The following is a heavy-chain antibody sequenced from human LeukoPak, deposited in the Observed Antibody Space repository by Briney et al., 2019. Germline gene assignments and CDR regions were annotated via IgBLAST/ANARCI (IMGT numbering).Heavy chain of an antibody. CDR1: GLAVSGHY. CDR2: IYSGAGT. CDR3: GSPYTSSWPKIDY. V-gene: IGHV3-66*01. J-gene: IGHJ4*02. D-gene: IGHD6-13*01. Sequence: GGSLRLSCAASGLAVSGHYMSWVRQAPGKGLEWVSVIYSGAGTHYADSVKGRFTISRDNSKNTLYLQMNSLRAEDTAVYYCGSPYTSSWPKIDYWGQGTLVTVSS.